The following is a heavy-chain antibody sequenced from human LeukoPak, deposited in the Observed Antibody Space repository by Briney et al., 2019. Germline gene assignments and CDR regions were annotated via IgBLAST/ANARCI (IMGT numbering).Heavy chain of an antibody. CDR1: GFKFNDYG. CDR3: AKGRGPTPLGDAGADV. Sequence: GGSLRLSCTAPGFKFNDYGMYWVRLPPQKGPEWVALVWFDNSNEHYADSVKGRFFISRNNDDNTLFLHMNSLTVEDTAVYYCAKGRGPTPLGDAGADVWGKGTAVAVSA. J-gene: IGHJ6*04. V-gene: IGHV3-33*06. D-gene: IGHD1-26*01. CDR2: VWFDNSNE.